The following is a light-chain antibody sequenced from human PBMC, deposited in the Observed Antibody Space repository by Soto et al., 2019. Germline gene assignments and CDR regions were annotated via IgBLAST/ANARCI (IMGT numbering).Light chain of an antibody. Sequence: QSALTQPPSASGTPGQRVAFSCSGSSSHIGANTVSWYQQLPGAAPKLLIYSHSQRPSVVPDRFSGSKSGTSASLDISGLQSDYEAEYYCAAWDDSLNCYVFGTGTKLTVL. CDR3: AAWDDSLNCYV. V-gene: IGLV1-44*01. J-gene: IGLJ1*01. CDR1: SSHIGANT. CDR2: SHS.